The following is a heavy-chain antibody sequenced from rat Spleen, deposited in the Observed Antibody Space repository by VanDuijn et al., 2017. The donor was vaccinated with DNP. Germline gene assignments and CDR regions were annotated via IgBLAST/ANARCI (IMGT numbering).Heavy chain of an antibody. CDR1: GFSLTSYG. V-gene: IGHV2S12*01. Sequence: QVQLKESGPGLVQPSQTLSLTCTVSGFSLTSYGVIWVRQPPGKGLEWIAAISSGVNTYYNSALKSRLSFSSDPSKSQVFLQMDSLQTEDTAIYFCTGGGSYIYPFTYWGQGTLVTVSS. CDR3: TGGGSYIYPFTY. D-gene: IGHD1-2*01. J-gene: IGHJ3*01. CDR2: ISSGVNT.